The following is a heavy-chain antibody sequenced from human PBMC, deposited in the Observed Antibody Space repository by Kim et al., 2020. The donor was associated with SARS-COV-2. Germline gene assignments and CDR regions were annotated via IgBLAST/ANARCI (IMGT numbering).Heavy chain of an antibody. CDR3: ARVERDSNGWYHYLN. CDR1: GFTFSNYD. V-gene: IGHV3-13*05. CDR2: INNVGTP. Sequence: GGSLRLSCAASGFTFSNYDMHWVRQVTGKGLEWVSGINNVGTPFYPDSVKGRFTISRENGKNTLFLQMNGLRAGDTAVYYCARVERDSNGWYHYLNWGQGTPVTVSS. D-gene: IGHD6-19*01. J-gene: IGHJ4*02.